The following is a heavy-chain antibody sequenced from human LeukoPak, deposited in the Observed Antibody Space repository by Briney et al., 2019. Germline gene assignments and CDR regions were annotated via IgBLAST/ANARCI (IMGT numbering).Heavy chain of an antibody. CDR1: GFTLSSYA. CDR2: ISSNGGST. V-gene: IGHV3-64D*06. D-gene: IGHD6-19*01. CDR3: VKDGDSSGWYGKGYFQH. Sequence: GGSLRLSCSASGFTLSSYAMHWVRQAPGKGLEYVSAISSNGGSTYYADSVKGRFTISRDNSKNTLYLQMSSLRAEDTAVYYCVKDGDSSGWYGKGYFQHWGQGTLVTASS. J-gene: IGHJ1*01.